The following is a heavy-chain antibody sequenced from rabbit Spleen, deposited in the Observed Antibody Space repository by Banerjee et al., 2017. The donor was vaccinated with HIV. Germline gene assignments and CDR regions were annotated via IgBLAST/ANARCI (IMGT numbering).Heavy chain of an antibody. V-gene: IGHV1S45*01. CDR1: GFSFSSGYD. J-gene: IGHJ4*01. CDR3: ARDLAAWNSGSYAFNL. D-gene: IGHD1-1*01. Sequence: QEQLVESGGGLVKPGASLTLICTASGFSFSSGYDMSWVRQAPGKGLEWIGFIYTGNGKNYYASWAKGRFTISKTSSTAVTLRMTSLTGADTATYFCARDLAAWNSGSYAFNLWGPGTLVTVS. CDR2: IYTGNGKN.